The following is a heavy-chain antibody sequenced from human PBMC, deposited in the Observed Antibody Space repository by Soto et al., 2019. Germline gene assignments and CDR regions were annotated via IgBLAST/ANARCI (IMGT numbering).Heavy chain of an antibody. J-gene: IGHJ4*02. D-gene: IGHD3-16*01. V-gene: IGHV4-59*01. CDR1: GASMSNYY. Sequence: QVQLQEAGPGLVKPSETLSLTCTVSGASMSNYYGSWVRQAPGKGLEHIGYVYYSGSTNYNPSLKSRVTISVDASNNQFSLKLSSVTAADTAIYYCARSGHTFGGVVWGQGSLVTVSS. CDR3: ARSGHTFGGVV. CDR2: VYYSGST.